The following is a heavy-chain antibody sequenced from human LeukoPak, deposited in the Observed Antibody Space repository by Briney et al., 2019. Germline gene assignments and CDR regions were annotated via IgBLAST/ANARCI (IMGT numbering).Heavy chain of an antibody. D-gene: IGHD3-16*02. J-gene: IGHJ4*02. CDR3: VRSYRYQAYYFDY. CDR2: IYSGGST. CDR1: GFTVSSNY. V-gene: IGHV3-53*01. Sequence: GGSLRLSCAASGFTVSSNYMSWVRQAPGKGLEWVSVIYSGGSTYYAASVKGRFTISRDNSKNTLYLQMNSLRAEDTAVYYCVRSYRYQAYYFDYWGQGTLVTVSS.